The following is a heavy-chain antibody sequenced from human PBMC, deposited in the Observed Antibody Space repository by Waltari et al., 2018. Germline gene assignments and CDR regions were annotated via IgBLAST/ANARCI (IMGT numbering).Heavy chain of an antibody. J-gene: IGHJ6*02. CDR1: GYTFTSYA. CDR3: ARPSLGLYYYHGMDV. Sequence: QVQLVQSGDEVRKSGASVKVTCTASGYTFTSYATSWVRQAPGQGLEWMGWISAHNGNTNYAQEFQGRVTMTTDTSTSTAYMELRSLKSDDTAIYYCARPSLGLYYYHGMDVWGQGTTVTVSS. CDR2: ISAHNGNT. D-gene: IGHD3-10*01. V-gene: IGHV1-18*01.